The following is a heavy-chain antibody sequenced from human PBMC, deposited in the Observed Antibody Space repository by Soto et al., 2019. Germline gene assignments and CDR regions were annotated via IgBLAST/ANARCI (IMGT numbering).Heavy chain of an antibody. D-gene: IGHD3-10*01. Sequence: TSETLSLTCTVSGSSISSYYWSWIRQPAGKGLEWIGRIYTRGSTNYNPSLKSRVTMSVDTSKNQFSLKLSSVTAADTAVYYCARGWGGALVRGVSYYYGMDVWGQGTTVTVSS. CDR2: IYTRGST. V-gene: IGHV4-4*07. CDR1: GSSISSYY. CDR3: ARGWGGALVRGVSYYYGMDV. J-gene: IGHJ6*02.